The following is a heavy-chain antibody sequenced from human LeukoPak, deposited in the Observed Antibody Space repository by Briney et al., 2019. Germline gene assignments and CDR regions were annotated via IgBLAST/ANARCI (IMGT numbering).Heavy chain of an antibody. CDR1: GYTFTSYG. V-gene: IGHV1-18*01. CDR3: ARDYGYGDYVFFYYYYGMDV. Sequence: GASVKVSCKASGYTFTSYGISWVRQAPGQGLEWMGWIGAYNGNTNYAQKLQGRVTMTTDTSTSTAYMELRSLRSDDTAVYYCARDYGYGDYVFFYYYYGMDVWGQGTTVTVSS. J-gene: IGHJ6*02. D-gene: IGHD4-17*01. CDR2: IGAYNGNT.